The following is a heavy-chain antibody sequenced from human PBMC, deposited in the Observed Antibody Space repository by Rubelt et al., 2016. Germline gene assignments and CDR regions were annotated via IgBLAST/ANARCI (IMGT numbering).Heavy chain of an antibody. CDR2: IHSDGSGI. Sequence: VWVSRIHSDGSGISYADSVKGRFTISRDNAKNTLYVQLNSLRAEDTAVYSCAKGVTDRATVTTPLGYWGQGTLVTVSS. J-gene: IGHJ4*02. V-gene: IGHV3-74*01. D-gene: IGHD4-17*01. CDR3: AKGVTDRATVTTPLGY.